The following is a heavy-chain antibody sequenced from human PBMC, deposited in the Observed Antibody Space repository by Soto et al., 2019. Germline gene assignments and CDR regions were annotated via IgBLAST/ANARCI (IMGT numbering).Heavy chain of an antibody. CDR2: ISSSSSYT. Sequence: QVQLVESGGGLVKPGGSLRLSCAASGFTFSDYYMSWIRQAPGKGLEWVSYISSSSSYTNYADSVKGRFTISRDNAKNXLYLQMNSLRAEDTAVYYCASGAAAGDYYYYGMDVWGQGTTVTVSS. D-gene: IGHD6-13*01. CDR3: ASGAAAGDYYYYGMDV. CDR1: GFTFSDYY. J-gene: IGHJ6*02. V-gene: IGHV3-11*05.